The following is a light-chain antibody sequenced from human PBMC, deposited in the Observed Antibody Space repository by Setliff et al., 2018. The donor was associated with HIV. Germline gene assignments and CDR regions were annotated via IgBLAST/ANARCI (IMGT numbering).Light chain of an antibody. CDR3: SSYAINNTLP. V-gene: IGLV2-14*01. J-gene: IGLJ1*01. CDR1: SSDIGGYSY. CDR2: EVT. Sequence: QSALAQPASVSGSPGQSITISCTGTSSDIGGYSYVSWYQQHPGKAPKLIIYEVTNRPSGVSNRFSGSKSGNTASLTISGLQAEDEADYYCSSYAINNTLPFGTGTKVTVL.